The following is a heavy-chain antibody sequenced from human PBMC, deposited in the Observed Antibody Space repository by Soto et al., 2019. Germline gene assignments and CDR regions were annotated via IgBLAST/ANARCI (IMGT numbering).Heavy chain of an antibody. D-gene: IGHD2-15*01. CDR2: ISYDGSNK. Sequence: QVQLVESGGGVVQPGRSLRLSCAASGFTFSSYAMHWVRQAPGKGLEWVAVISYDGSNKYYADSVKGRFTISRDNSKNTLYLQMNSLRAEDTAVYYCARDTRAFDYWGQGTLVTVSS. CDR3: ARDTRAFDY. V-gene: IGHV3-30-3*01. J-gene: IGHJ4*02. CDR1: GFTFSSYA.